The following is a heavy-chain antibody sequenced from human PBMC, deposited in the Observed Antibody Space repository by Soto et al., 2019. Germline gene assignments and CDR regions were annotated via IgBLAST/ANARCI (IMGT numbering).Heavy chain of an antibody. D-gene: IGHD3-9*01. J-gene: IGHJ3*01. V-gene: IGHV4-39*01. Sequence: QLQLQESGPGLVKASETLSLTCTVSGGSISSSMTFCGWIRQPPGKGPEWIGSMSMTGRTYYNPSLKSRVTMSGDTSQNQFSLTLTSVTAADTAVYYCASHDDTHRFINAFDVWGQGTMVTVSS. CDR3: ASHDDTHRFINAFDV. CDR2: MSMTGRT. CDR1: GGSISSSMTF.